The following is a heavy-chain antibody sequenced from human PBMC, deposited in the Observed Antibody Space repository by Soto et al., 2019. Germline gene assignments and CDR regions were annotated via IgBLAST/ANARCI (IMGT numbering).Heavy chain of an antibody. V-gene: IGHV3-30*03. Sequence: QVQLVESGGGVVQPGRSLRLSCAVSGFTVSTYGMHWVGQAPGKGLEWVAVISRDGGTKFYADSVKGRFTISRDNSRNTLFLEMNSLRGDDMAVYYCTGEVASGYWGQGTLVTVSS. J-gene: IGHJ4*02. CDR3: TGEVASGY. CDR2: ISRDGGTK. CDR1: GFTVSTYG. D-gene: IGHD2-8*02.